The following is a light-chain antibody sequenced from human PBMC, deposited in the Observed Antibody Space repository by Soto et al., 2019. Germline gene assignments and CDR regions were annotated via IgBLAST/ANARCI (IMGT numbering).Light chain of an antibody. V-gene: IGLV2-11*01. Sequence: QSVLTQPPSASGSPGQSVTISCTGTSSDVGGYNYVSWYRQHPGKAPQLIIYDVSKRPSGVPDRFSGSKSGNTASLTISGLQAEDEADYYCCSYAGSYSYVFGTGTKLTVL. CDR3: CSYAGSYSYV. J-gene: IGLJ1*01. CDR2: DVS. CDR1: SSDVGGYNY.